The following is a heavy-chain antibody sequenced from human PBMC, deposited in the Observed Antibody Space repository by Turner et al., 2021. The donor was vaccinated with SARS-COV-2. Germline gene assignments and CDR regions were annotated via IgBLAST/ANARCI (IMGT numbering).Heavy chain of an antibody. V-gene: IGHV4-4*02. J-gene: IGHJ3*01. CDR2: SYHTGST. CDR1: GVPVTTSSW. CDR3: VRVDGLVGAFDV. Sequence: QASGPRLVEPSGTLSLLCSVSGVPVTTSSWWGWVRQAPGKGLEWIVESYHTGSTNSNPSLRTRLSMSLDRSHNQFSLNLESMTAADTAVYYCVRVDGLVGAFDVWGQGTEVTVPS. D-gene: IGHD1-26*01.